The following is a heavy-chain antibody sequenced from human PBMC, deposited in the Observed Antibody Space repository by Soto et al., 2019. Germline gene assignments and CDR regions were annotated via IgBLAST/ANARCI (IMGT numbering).Heavy chain of an antibody. J-gene: IGHJ6*02. D-gene: IGHD1-20*01. CDR3: ARGNNWNYYYYGVDV. CDR2: FYSSGSA. Sequence: SETLSLTCTVSGDSISSYYWSWIRQPAGKGLEWIGRFYSSGSANYNPSLQSRVTMSIDTSKNQFSLKLSSVTAADTAVYYCARGNNWNYYYYGVDVWGQGTTVTVSS. V-gene: IGHV4-4*07. CDR1: GDSISSYY.